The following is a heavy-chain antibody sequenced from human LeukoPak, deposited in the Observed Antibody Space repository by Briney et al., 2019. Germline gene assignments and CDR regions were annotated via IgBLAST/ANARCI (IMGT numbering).Heavy chain of an antibody. Sequence: GESLKISCKGSGYSFTSYWIGWVRQMPGKGLEWMGIIYPGDSDTRYSPSFQGQVTISADKSISTAYLQWSSLKASDTAMYYCARLKGTYYYDSSGYYLAQYFDYWGQGTLVTVSS. V-gene: IGHV5-51*01. CDR1: GYSFTSYW. CDR2: IYPGDSDT. J-gene: IGHJ4*02. D-gene: IGHD3-22*01. CDR3: ARLKGTYYYDSSGYYLAQYFDY.